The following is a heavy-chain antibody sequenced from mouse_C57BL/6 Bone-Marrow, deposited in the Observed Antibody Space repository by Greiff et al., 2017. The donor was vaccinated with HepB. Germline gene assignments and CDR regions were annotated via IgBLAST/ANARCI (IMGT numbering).Heavy chain of an antibody. CDR3: ARGLYAVYYAMDD. Sequence: VQLQESDAELVKPGASVKISCKVSGYTFTDHTIHWMKQRPEQGLEWIGYIYPRDGSTKYNEKFKGKATLTADKSSSTAYMQLNSLTSEDSAVYFCARGLYAVYYAMDDWGQETSVTVSS. D-gene: IGHD3-1*01. V-gene: IGHV1-78*01. CDR1: GYTFTDHT. J-gene: IGHJ4*01. CDR2: IYPRDGST.